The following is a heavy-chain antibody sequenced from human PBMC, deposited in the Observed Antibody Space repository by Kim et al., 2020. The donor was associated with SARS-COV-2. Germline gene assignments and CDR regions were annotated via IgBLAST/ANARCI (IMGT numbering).Heavy chain of an antibody. CDR3: ASEGSWYGGSWFDP. D-gene: IGHD6-13*01. V-gene: IGHV3-11*03. J-gene: IGHJ5*02. Sequence: ADSVKCRFTISRDNAKNSLYLQMDSLGAEDTAVYYCASEGSWYGGSWFDPWGQGTLVTVSS.